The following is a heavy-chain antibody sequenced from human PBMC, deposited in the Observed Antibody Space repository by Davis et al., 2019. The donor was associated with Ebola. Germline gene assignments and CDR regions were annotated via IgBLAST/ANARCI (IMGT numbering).Heavy chain of an antibody. CDR1: GYTFTSYA. D-gene: IGHD5-18*01. J-gene: IGHJ4*02. Sequence: ASVKVSCKASGYTFTSYAMHWVRQAPGQRLEWMGWINAGNGNTKYSQKFQGRVTITRDTSASTAYMELSSLRSEDTAVYYCARDLPSPIQLWLTGFDYWGQGTLVTVSS. V-gene: IGHV1-3*01. CDR2: INAGNGNT. CDR3: ARDLPSPIQLWLTGFDY.